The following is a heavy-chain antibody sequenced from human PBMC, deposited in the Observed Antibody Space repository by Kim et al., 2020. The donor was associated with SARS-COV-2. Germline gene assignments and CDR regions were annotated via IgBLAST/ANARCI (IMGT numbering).Heavy chain of an antibody. CDR2: IKQDGSEK. V-gene: IGHV3-7*01. J-gene: IGHJ4*02. D-gene: IGHD5-18*01. CDR3: ASFTEQLWLPNEHF. Sequence: GGSLRLSCAASGFTFSDYWMSWVRQAPGKGLEWVANIKQDGSEKYYVDSVKGRFTISRDNAKNSVSLQMNSLRAEDTAVYYCASFTEQLWLPNEHFWGQGTLVTVSS. CDR1: GFTFSDYW.